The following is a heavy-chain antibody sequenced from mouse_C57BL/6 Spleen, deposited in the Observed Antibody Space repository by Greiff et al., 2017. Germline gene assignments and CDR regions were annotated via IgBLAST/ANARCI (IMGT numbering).Heavy chain of an antibody. CDR2: ISGGGGNT. V-gene: IGHV5-9*04. Sequence: EVKLMESGGGLVKPGGSLKLSCAASGFTFSSYTMSWVRQTPEKRLEWVATISGGGGNTYYPDSVKGRFTISRDNAKNTLYLQMSSLRSEDTAVYYCARHGGSKYYFDYWGQGTTRTVSS. CDR3: ARHGGSKYYFDY. J-gene: IGHJ2*01. CDR1: GFTFSSYT. D-gene: IGHD1-1*02.